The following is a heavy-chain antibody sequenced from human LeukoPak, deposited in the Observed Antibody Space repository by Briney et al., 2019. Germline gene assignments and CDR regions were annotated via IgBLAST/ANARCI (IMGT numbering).Heavy chain of an antibody. CDR3: ARDRGVRDFWSGYSPYMDV. Sequence: SETLSLTCTVSGGSISSYYWSWIRQPAGKGLEWIGRIYTSGSTNYNPSLKSRVTMSVDTSKNQFSLKLSSVTAADTAVYYCARDRGVRDFWSGYSPYMDVWGKGTTVTVSS. CDR1: GGSISSYY. V-gene: IGHV4-4*07. J-gene: IGHJ6*03. D-gene: IGHD3-3*01. CDR2: IYTSGST.